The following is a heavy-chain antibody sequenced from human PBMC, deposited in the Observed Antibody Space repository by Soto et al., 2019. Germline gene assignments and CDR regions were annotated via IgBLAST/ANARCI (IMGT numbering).Heavy chain of an antibody. J-gene: IGHJ4*02. Sequence: VASVKVSCKASGYTFSNYGVSWVRQAPGQGLEWMGWISSYNHKTNYAQKFQDRVTMTKDTSTSTAYMELRSLRSDDTAVYYCARDRSTNDYWGQGTQVTVYS. CDR2: ISSYNHKT. CDR1: GYTFSNYG. V-gene: IGHV1-18*01. CDR3: ARDRSTNDY.